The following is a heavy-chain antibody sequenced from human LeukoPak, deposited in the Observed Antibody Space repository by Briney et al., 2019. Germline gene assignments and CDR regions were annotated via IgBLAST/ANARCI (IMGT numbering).Heavy chain of an antibody. CDR3: ASPGETVGATIYSDAFDI. J-gene: IGHJ3*02. D-gene: IGHD1-26*01. CDR1: GFTFSDYY. CDR2: ISSSGSTI. V-gene: IGHV3-11*04. Sequence: SGGSLRLSCAASGFTFSDYYMSWIRQAPGKGLEWVSYISSSGSTIYYADSVKGRFTISRDNAKNSLYLQMNSLRAEDTAVYYCASPGETVGATIYSDAFDIWGQGTMVTVSS.